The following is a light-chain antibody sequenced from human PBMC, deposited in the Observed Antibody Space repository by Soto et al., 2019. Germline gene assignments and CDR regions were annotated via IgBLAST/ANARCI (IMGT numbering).Light chain of an antibody. CDR3: SSFTSTNTQV. CDR1: NSDVGSFRY. V-gene: IGLV2-14*01. Sequence: QSVLTQPASVSGSPGQSGTISCTGTNSDVGSFRYVSWYQQHPGKAPKLLIFEVSYRPSGVSTRFSGSKSGNTASLTISGLRTEDEADYHCSSFTSTNTQVFGTGTKVTVL. J-gene: IGLJ1*01. CDR2: EVS.